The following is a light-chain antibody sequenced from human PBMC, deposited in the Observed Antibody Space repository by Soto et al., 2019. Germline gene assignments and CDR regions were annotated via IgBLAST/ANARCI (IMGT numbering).Light chain of an antibody. CDR2: DSS. V-gene: IGKV1-5*01. CDR1: HSISSL. Sequence: TQSPSTLSSSVGDRVTITCRASHSISSLLAWYQQKPGKAPELLIHDSSNLESGVPSRFSGSGSGTEFTLTISGLQPDDFATYYCQQYSSFSYTFGQGTRLEIK. J-gene: IGKJ2*01. CDR3: QQYSSFSYT.